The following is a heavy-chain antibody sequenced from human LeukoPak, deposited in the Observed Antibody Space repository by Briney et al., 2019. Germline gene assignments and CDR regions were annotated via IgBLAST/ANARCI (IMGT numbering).Heavy chain of an antibody. Sequence: KSSETLSLTCTVSGGSISSSSYYWGWIRQPPGKGLEWIGSMYYSGSAYYNPSLKSRVTISVDTSKNQFSLKLSSVTAADTAVYYCASRTSRGFGDKDRSFDYWGQGTLVTVSS. V-gene: IGHV4-39*07. CDR3: ASRTSRGFGDKDRSFDY. CDR2: MYYSGSA. CDR1: GGSISSSSYY. D-gene: IGHD3-10*01. J-gene: IGHJ4*02.